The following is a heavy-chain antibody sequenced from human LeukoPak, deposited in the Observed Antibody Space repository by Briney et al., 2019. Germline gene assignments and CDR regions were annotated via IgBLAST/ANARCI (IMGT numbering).Heavy chain of an antibody. CDR2: IYYSGST. J-gene: IGHJ2*01. Sequence: SETLSLTCTVSGGSISSSSYYWGWIRQPPGKGLEWIGSIYYSGSTYYNPSLKSRVAISVDTSKNQFSLKLSSVTAADTAVYYCARIPAPYGDNWYFDLWGRGTLVTVSS. V-gene: IGHV4-39*07. CDR3: ARIPAPYGDNWYFDL. CDR1: GGSISSSSYY. D-gene: IGHD4-17*01.